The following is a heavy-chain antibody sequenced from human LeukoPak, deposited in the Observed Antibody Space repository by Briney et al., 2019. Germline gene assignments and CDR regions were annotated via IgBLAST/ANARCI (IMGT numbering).Heavy chain of an antibody. V-gene: IGHV3-73*01. CDR2: IRDKAYNYAT. J-gene: IGHJ5*01. D-gene: IGHD1-1*01. Sequence: GGSLRLSCAASGFTFSGSSIHRIRQTSGKGLEWVGRIRDKAYNYATAYAASLTGRFTLSRDDSKSTTYLQMDSLKAEDTAVYYCTRPSDGTWFVSWGQGTLVTVSS. CDR3: TRPSDGTWFVS. CDR1: GFTFSGSS.